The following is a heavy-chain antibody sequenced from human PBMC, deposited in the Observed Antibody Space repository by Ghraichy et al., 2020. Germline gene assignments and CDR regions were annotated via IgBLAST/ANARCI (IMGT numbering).Heavy chain of an antibody. D-gene: IGHD5-12*01. CDR1: GGSFSDYS. CDR3: ARGTIRNGLDV. V-gene: IGHV4-34*01. J-gene: IGHJ6*02. CDR2: INHSGST. Sequence: SETLSLTCAVYGGSFSDYSWTWIRQPPGKGLECLGEINHSGSTNYNPSLKSRVTMSVDTSKNQFSLRLSSLTAADTAVYYCARGTIRNGLDVWGQGTTVTVSS.